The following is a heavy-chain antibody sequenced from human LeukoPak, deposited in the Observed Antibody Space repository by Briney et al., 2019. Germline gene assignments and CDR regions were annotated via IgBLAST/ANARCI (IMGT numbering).Heavy chain of an antibody. Sequence: ASVKVSCKASGYTFTNYGISWVRQAPGQGLEWMGWINTYNGNTNYAQKFQGRVTMTTVTSTSTAYMELRSLRSDDTAVYYCARNSPRDVAGRQFLPGVLSLLSQCGNCFDPWGQGTLVSVSS. CDR3: ARNSPRDVAGRQFLPGVLSLLSQCGNCFDP. J-gene: IGHJ5*02. V-gene: IGHV1-18*04. CDR1: GYTFTNYG. CDR2: INTYNGNT. D-gene: IGHD7-27*01.